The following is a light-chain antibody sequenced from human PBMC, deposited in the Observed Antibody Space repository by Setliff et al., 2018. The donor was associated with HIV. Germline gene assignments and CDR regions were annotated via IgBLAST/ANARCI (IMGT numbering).Light chain of an antibody. CDR2: STN. V-gene: IGLV1-44*01. J-gene: IGLJ1*01. CDR3: AAWHDSLTGYV. CDR1: SSNIRTNT. Sequence: QSVLTQPPSASGTPGQRVTISCSGSSSNIRTNTVHWYQHLPGTAPKLLIYSTNKRPSGVPDRFSGSKSGTSASLAISGLQSEDEADYYCAAWHDSLTGYVFGTGTKATVL.